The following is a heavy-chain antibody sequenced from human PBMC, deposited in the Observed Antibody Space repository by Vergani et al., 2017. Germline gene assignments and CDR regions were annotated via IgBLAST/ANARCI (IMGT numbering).Heavy chain of an antibody. Sequence: QVQLVESGGGVVQPGRSLRLSCAASGFTFSSYGMHWVRQAPGKGLEWVAVIWYDGSNKYYADSVKGRFTISRDNSKNTLYLQMNSLRAEGTAVYYCARDPVVPAAMYFDYWGQGTLVTVSS. V-gene: IGHV3-33*01. CDR2: IWYDGSNK. CDR3: ARDPVVPAAMYFDY. J-gene: IGHJ4*02. CDR1: GFTFSSYG. D-gene: IGHD2-2*01.